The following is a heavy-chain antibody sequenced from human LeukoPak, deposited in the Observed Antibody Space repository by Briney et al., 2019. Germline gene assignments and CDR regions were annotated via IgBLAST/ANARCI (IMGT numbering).Heavy chain of an antibody. CDR2: IYYSGST. CDR1: GGSISSSSYY. J-gene: IGHJ4*02. V-gene: IGHV4-39*07. Sequence: PSETLSLTCTVSGGSISSSSYYWGWIRQPPGKGLEWIGSIYYSGSTYYNPSLKSRVTISVDKSKNQFSLKLSSVTAADTAVYYCARVGTYYDSSGYLDYWGQGTLVTVSS. D-gene: IGHD3-22*01. CDR3: ARVGTYYDSSGYLDY.